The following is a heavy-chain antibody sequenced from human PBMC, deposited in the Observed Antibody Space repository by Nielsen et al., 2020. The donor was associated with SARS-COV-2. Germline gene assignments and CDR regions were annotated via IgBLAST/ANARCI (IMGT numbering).Heavy chain of an antibody. CDR2: IYYSGTT. J-gene: IGHJ6*02. CDR3: ARRIGRYFYDYGMDV. D-gene: IGHD3-10*01. Sequence: SETPSLTCTVSGDPITIDDYHWSWIRQPPGKGLEWIGYIYYSGTTYSNPSLKSRLTVSVDTSKNQFSLRLRSVTAADTAVYYCARRIGRYFYDYGMDVWGQGTTVTVSS. V-gene: IGHV4-30-4*01. CDR1: GDPITIDDYH.